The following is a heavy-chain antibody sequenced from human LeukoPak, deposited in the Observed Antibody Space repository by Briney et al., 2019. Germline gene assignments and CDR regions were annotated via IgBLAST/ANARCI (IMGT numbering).Heavy chain of an antibody. CDR3: ARGLVVPAARAMDV. D-gene: IGHD2-2*01. CDR2: MNPNSGNT. V-gene: IGHV1-8*03. Sequence: ASVKVSCKASGYTFTSYDINWVRQATGQGLEWMGWMNPNSGNTGYAQKFQGRVTITRNTSISTAYMELSSLRSGDTAVYYCARGLVVPAARAMDVWGKETTVTVSS. J-gene: IGHJ6*04. CDR1: GYTFTSYD.